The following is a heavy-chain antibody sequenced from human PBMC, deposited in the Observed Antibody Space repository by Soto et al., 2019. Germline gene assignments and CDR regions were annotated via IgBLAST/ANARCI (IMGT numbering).Heavy chain of an antibody. D-gene: IGHD6-13*01. Sequence: GGSLRLSCAASGFTFSSYAMSWVRQAPGKGLEWVSAISGSGGSTYYADSVKGRFTISRDNSKNTLYLQMNSLRAEDTAVYYCAKARESSSWYFYFDYWGQGTLVTVSS. CDR2: ISGSGGST. CDR1: GFTFSSYA. J-gene: IGHJ4*02. V-gene: IGHV3-23*01. CDR3: AKARESSSWYFYFDY.